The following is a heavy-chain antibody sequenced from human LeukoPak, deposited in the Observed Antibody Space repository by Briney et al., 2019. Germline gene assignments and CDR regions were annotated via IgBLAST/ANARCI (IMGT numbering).Heavy chain of an antibody. Sequence: PSETLSLTCTVSGGSISSYYWSWIRQPAGKGLEWIGRIYTSGSTNYNPSLRSRVTISVDTSKNQFSLKLSSVTAADTAVYYCASVYCSSTSCYIGDYWGQGTLVTVSS. V-gene: IGHV4-4*07. CDR1: GGSISSYY. D-gene: IGHD2-2*02. CDR3: ASVYCSSTSCYIGDY. J-gene: IGHJ4*02. CDR2: IYTSGST.